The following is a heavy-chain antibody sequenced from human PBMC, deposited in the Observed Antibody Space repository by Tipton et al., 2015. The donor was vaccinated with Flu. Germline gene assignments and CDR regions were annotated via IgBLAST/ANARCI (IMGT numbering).Heavy chain of an antibody. V-gene: IGHV4-39*07. J-gene: IGHJ6*02. CDR3: ARDLWNDRRAYYYYGVDV. Sequence: TLSLTCTVSDGSISSSNYYWGWIRQPPGMGLEWIGIIYYSGITSYNPSLKSRVTISEDTSKNQFSLTLNSVTAADAAVYYCARDLWNDRRAYYYYGVDVWGQGTTVTVSS. D-gene: IGHD1-1*01. CDR2: IYYSGIT. CDR1: DGSISSSNYY.